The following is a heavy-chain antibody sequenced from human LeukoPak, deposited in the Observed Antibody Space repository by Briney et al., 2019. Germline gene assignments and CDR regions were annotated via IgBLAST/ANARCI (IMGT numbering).Heavy chain of an antibody. V-gene: IGHV3-30-3*01. Sequence: PGGSLRLSCAASGLSFSSYAMHWVRQAPGKGLEWVAVISYDGTEKYYGDSVKGQFTISRDNSKNTLYLQMNSLRAEDTAVYYCAKEYAEFDCSSTSCYVYYYYGMDVWGQGTTVTVSS. CDR1: GLSFSSYA. D-gene: IGHD2-2*01. CDR3: AKEYAEFDCSSTSCYVYYYYGMDV. CDR2: ISYDGTEK. J-gene: IGHJ6*02.